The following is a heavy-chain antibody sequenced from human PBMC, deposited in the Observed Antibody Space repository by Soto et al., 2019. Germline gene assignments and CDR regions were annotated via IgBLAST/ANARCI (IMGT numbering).Heavy chain of an antibody. CDR3: AKDSSRYDFWSGYTRLTYYYYGMDV. V-gene: IGHV3-30*18. CDR1: GFTFSSYG. J-gene: IGHJ6*02. CDR2: ISYDGSNK. D-gene: IGHD3-3*01. Sequence: GGSLRLSCAASGFTFSSYGMHWVRQAPGKGLEWVAVISYDGSNKYYADSVKGRFTISRDNSKNTLYLQMNSLRAEDTAVYYCAKDSSRYDFWSGYTRLTYYYYGMDVWGQGTTVTVS.